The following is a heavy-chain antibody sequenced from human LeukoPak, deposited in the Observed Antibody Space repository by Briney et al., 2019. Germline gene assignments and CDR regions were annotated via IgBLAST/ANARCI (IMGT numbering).Heavy chain of an antibody. D-gene: IGHD3-22*01. CDR2: VYYNGDI. CDR3: ATTWYYDTRGYLFDD. V-gene: IGHV4-59*01. Sequence: PSETLSLTCSVSGVPISTYYWSWIRQSPGKRLEWIAYVYYNGDIMYKPSLKSRVTISLDTSKNQFSLNMASVTAADTAVYFCATTWYYDTRGYLFDDWGHGTLVTVSS. J-gene: IGHJ4*01. CDR1: GVPISTYY.